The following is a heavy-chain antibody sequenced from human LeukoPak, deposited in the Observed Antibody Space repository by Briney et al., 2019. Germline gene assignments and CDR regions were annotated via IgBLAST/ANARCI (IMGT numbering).Heavy chain of an antibody. CDR1: GFTFSSYW. CDR2: IYSDGSRT. CDR3: TRDFDYYDNY. Sequence: GGSLRLSCAASGFTFSSYWMRWVRQAPGKGLEWVSRIYSDGSRTDYADSVEGRFTISRDNGKNTLYLQMNSLTAEDTAVYYCTRDFDYYDNYWGQGTLVTVSS. J-gene: IGHJ4*02. D-gene: IGHD3-22*01. V-gene: IGHV3-74*01.